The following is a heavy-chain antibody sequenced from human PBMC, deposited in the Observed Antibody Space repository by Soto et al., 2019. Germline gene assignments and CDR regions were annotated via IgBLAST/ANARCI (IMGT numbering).Heavy chain of an antibody. J-gene: IGHJ3*02. V-gene: IGHV3-9*01. CDR1: GFTFDDYA. CDR2: ISWNSGSI. D-gene: IGHD3-22*01. Sequence: PGGSLRLSCAASGFTFDDYAMHWVRQAPGKGLEWVSGISWNSGSIGYADSVKGRFTISRDNAKNSLYLQMNSLRAEDTALYYCAKDIEDYYDSSGYYHFLAFDIWGQGTMVTVSS. CDR3: AKDIEDYYDSSGYYHFLAFDI.